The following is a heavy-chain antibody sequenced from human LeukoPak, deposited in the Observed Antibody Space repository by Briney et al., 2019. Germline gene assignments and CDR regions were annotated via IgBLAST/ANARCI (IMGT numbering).Heavy chain of an antibody. J-gene: IGHJ5*02. D-gene: IGHD3-10*01. CDR1: GYTFNDYY. V-gene: IGHV1-2*02. CDR3: ARGNYYGSGPLFDA. Sequence: ASVKVSCKASGYTFNDYYMYWVRQAPGQGLEWMGWIDPYSGGTNFAQKFQGRVTMTRDTSINTAYMELSRLSSDDTADYYCARGNYYGSGPLFDAWGQGTLVTVSS. CDR2: IDPYSGGT.